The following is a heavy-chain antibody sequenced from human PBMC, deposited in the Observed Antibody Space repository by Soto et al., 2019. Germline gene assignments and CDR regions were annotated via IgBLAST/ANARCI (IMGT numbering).Heavy chain of an antibody. D-gene: IGHD2-15*01. V-gene: IGHV3-23*01. CDR1: GFTFSSYA. Sequence: GGSLRLSCAASGFTFSSYAMSWVRQAPGKGLEWVSGISGSGCSTYYADSVKGRFTISRDNDKNTLYLQMNSLRAEDTAVYYCAKDSWGGSWRNWFDPWGQGTLGTGSS. CDR2: ISGSGCST. J-gene: IGHJ5*02. CDR3: AKDSWGGSWRNWFDP.